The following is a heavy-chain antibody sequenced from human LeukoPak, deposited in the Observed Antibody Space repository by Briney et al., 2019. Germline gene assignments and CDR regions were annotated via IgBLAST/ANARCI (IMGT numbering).Heavy chain of an antibody. J-gene: IGHJ4*02. CDR2: ISSSGDTV. V-gene: IGHV3-48*03. CDR1: GFTFSSYE. CDR3: ARDTFGDASMDLLDY. Sequence: PGGSLRLSCAASGFTFSSYEMNWVRQPPGKGMEWVSYISSSGDTVYHADSVRGRFTISRDNAKNSLYLQMNSLRVEDTAIYYCARDTFGDASMDLLDYWGQGTLVTVSS. D-gene: IGHD5-18*01.